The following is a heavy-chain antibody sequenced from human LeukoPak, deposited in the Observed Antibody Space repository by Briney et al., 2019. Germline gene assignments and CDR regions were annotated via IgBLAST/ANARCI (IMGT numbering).Heavy chain of an antibody. J-gene: IGHJ6*03. D-gene: IGHD3-16*01. Sequence: SETLALTCTVSGGSISSGSYYWTWIRQPAGRGLEWIGHIYTSGTTNHNPSLKSRVTISVDTSKKQFSLKLSSVTAADTAVYYCARVEGGTYFDYYYMDVWGKGTTVTVSS. CDR3: ARVEGGTYFDYYYMDV. V-gene: IGHV4-61*09. CDR1: GGSISSGSYY. CDR2: IYTSGTT.